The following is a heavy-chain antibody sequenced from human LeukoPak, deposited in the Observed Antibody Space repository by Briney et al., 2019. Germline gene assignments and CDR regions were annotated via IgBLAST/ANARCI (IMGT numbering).Heavy chain of an antibody. CDR2: ITSSGYT. CDR1: GGSINYY. J-gene: IGHJ6*02. V-gene: IGHV4-59*01. CDR3: ARDFGYSTAGDHYYGMDV. D-gene: IGHD5-12*01. Sequence: PSETLSLTCTVSGGSINYYWSWIRQSPGKGLEWIGYITSSGYTNYNPSLRSRVTISLDTSKMQFSLRLSSVTAADTAVYFCARDFGYSTAGDHYYGMDVWGQGTTVSVSS.